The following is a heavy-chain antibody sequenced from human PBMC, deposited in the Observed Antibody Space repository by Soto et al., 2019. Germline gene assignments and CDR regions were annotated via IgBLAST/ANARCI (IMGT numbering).Heavy chain of an antibody. Sequence: QVQLQESGPGLVKPSQTLSLTCTVSGGSISSGGYYWRWIRQHPGKGLEWIGYIYYSGSTYYNPSLKSRVTISVDTSKNQFSLKLSSVTAADTAVYYCARDGSGYLEVDYWGQGTLVTVSS. V-gene: IGHV4-31*03. CDR3: ARDGSGYLEVDY. J-gene: IGHJ4*02. CDR2: IYYSGST. CDR1: GGSISSGGYY. D-gene: IGHD3-22*01.